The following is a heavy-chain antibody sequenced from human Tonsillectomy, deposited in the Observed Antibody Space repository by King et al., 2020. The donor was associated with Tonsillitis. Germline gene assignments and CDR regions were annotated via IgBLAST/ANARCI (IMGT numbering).Heavy chain of an antibody. CDR1: GFTFSSYA. D-gene: IGHD3-22*01. V-gene: IGHV3-30-3*01. CDR3: ATARNYDNGGYWVGYFGY. Sequence: VQLVESGGGVVQPGRSLRLSCAASGFTFSSYAMHWVRQAPGKGLEWVAVISYDGSNKYYADSVKGRFTISRDNSKNTLYLQMNSLRTEDTAVYYCATARNYDNGGYWVGYFGYWGQGTLVTVSS. J-gene: IGHJ4*02. CDR2: ISYDGSNK.